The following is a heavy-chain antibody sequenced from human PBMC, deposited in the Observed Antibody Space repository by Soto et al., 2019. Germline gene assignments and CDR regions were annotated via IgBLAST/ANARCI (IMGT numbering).Heavy chain of an antibody. V-gene: IGHV3-11*06. J-gene: IGHJ4*02. D-gene: IGHD2-15*01. CDR3: AREVVVVAANCFDY. CDR1: GFTFSDYY. CDR2: ISSSSSYT. Sequence: PGGSLRLSCAASGFTFSDYYMSWIRQAPGKGLEWVSYISSSSSYTNYADSVKGRFTISRDNAKNSLYLQMNSLRAEDTAVYYCAREVVVVAANCFDYWGQGTLVTVSS.